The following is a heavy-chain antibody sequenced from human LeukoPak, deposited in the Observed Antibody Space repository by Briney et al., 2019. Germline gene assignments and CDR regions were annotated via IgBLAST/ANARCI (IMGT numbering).Heavy chain of an antibody. J-gene: IGHJ4*02. D-gene: IGHD6-13*01. CDR3: ARAWGQQQLVLFSH. CDR2: IYSGGST. V-gene: IGHV3-53*01. Sequence: GRSLRLSCAASGFTVSSNYMSWVRQAPGKGLEWVSVIYSGGSTYYADSVKGRFTISRDNSKDTLYLQMNSLRAEDTAVYYCARAWGQQQLVLFSHWGQGTLVTVSS. CDR1: GFTVSSNY.